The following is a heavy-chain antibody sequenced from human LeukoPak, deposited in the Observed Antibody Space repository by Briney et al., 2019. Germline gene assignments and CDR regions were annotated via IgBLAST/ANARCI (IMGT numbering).Heavy chain of an antibody. CDR1: GYTFTGYY. J-gene: IGHJ4*02. CDR3: ARSWRIVVVPAAIPLDY. V-gene: IGHV1-3*01. D-gene: IGHD2-2*02. Sequence: ASVKVSCKASGYTFTGYYMHWVRQAPGQRLEWMGWINAGNGNTKYSQKFQGRVTITRDTSASTAYMELSSLRSEDTAVYYCARSWRIVVVPAAIPLDYWGQGTLVTVSS. CDR2: INAGNGNT.